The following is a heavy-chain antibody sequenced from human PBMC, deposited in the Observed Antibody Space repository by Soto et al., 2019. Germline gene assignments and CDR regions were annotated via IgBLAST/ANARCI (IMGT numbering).Heavy chain of an antibody. CDR3: AKNQPSWATRAAFDY. V-gene: IGHV3-23*01. CDR2: ISGGSGDST. CDR1: GFTFSNYA. J-gene: IGHJ4*02. D-gene: IGHD2-2*01. Sequence: LRLSCAASGFTFSNYAMNWVRQAPGKGLEWVSGISGGSGDSTFYADSVKGRFTISRDNSKNTLHLQMNSLRTEDTAVYYCAKNQPSWATRAAFDYWGQGTLVTVSS.